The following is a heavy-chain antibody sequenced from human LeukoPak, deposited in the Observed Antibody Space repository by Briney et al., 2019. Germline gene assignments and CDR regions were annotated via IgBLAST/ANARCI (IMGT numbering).Heavy chain of an antibody. V-gene: IGHV3-21*01. CDR1: GFTFSTYG. D-gene: IGHD3-22*01. J-gene: IGHJ4*02. Sequence: PGGSLRLSCAASGFTFSTYGMNWVRLAPGRGREWVSSISTSSSYIYYADSVKGRFTISRDNAKNSLYLQMNSLRAEDTALYYCAGRNYDSSGYYLSYWGQGTLVTVSS. CDR2: ISTSSSYI. CDR3: AGRNYDSSGYYLSY.